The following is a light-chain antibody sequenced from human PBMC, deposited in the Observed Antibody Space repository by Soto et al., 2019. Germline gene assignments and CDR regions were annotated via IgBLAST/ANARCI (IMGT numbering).Light chain of an antibody. J-gene: IGKJ2*01. CDR2: GVS. CDR1: QSVSSK. Sequence: EIVMTQSPATLSVSPGERATLSCRASQSVSSKLAWFQQKPGQAPSLLIYGVSTRATGVPVRFSGSGSGTEFTLTINRLQSEDFAVYYCQQYNNWPHTFGQGTKLEIK. V-gene: IGKV3-15*01. CDR3: QQYNNWPHT.